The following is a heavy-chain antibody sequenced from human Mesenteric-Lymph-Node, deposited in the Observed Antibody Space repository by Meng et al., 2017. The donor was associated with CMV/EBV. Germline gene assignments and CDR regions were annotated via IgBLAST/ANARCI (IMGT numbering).Heavy chain of an antibody. CDR2: IIPIFGTA. CDR1: GGTFSSYA. CDR3: ARFIAAAGTTGGRYYYYYGMDV. V-gene: IGHV1-69*05. Sequence: SVKVSCKASGGTFSSYAISWVQQAPGQGLEWMGGIIPIFGTANYAQKFQDRVTIITDESTSTAYMELSSLRSEDTAVYYCARFIAAAGTTGGRYYYYYGMDVWGQGTTVTVSS. D-gene: IGHD6-13*01. J-gene: IGHJ6*02.